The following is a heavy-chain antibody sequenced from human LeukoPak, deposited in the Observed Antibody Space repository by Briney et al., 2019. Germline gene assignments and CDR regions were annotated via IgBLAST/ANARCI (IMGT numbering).Heavy chain of an antibody. CDR3: ARQVKGYDSDYYYYYYMDV. J-gene: IGHJ6*03. D-gene: IGHD5-12*01. Sequence: PGGSLRLSCAASGFTFSDYYMSWIRLAPGKGLEWVSYISGSGTTIYYADSVKGRFTMSRDNAKNSLFLQMNSLRAEDTAVFYCARQVKGYDSDYYYYYYMDVWGKGTTVTISS. V-gene: IGHV3-11*01. CDR2: ISGSGTTI. CDR1: GFTFSDYY.